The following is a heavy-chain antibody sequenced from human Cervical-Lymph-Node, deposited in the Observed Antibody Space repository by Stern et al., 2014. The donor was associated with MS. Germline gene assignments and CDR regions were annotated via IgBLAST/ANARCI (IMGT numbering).Heavy chain of an antibody. CDR2: INPNGGNT. V-gene: IGHV1-46*01. J-gene: IGHJ6*02. CDR1: GYTFTSYY. CDR3: ASNYYDSSGYTNYGMDV. D-gene: IGHD3-22*01. Sequence: MQLVESGAEVRKPGASVKVSCKTSGYTFTSYYIHWVRQAPGQGLEWVGIINPNGGNTNYAQKFQGRVTMTRDTSTSTVYMELSSLRSEDTAVYYCASNYYDSSGYTNYGMDVWGQGTTVTVSS.